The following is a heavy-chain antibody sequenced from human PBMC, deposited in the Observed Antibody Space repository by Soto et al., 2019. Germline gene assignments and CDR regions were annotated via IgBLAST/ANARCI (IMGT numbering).Heavy chain of an antibody. CDR2: IFPKFGTT. CDR3: EAEMPFWKLSVV. CDR1: GDTDTNYV. J-gene: IGHJ6*02. Sequence: QVQLVQSGAEVKKPGSSVKVSCKASGDTDTNYVISWVRQAPGQGLEWMGGIFPKFGTTYSAQTLQDRVTMTADESTSTVYMQLSSLRVDDPAVYYCEAEMPFWKLSVVWGQGTTVTVSS. D-gene: IGHD3-3*01. V-gene: IGHV1-69*01.